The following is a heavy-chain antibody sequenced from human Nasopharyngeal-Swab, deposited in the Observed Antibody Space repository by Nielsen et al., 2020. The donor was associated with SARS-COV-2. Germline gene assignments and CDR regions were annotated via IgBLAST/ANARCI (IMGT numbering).Heavy chain of an antibody. CDR2: IIPIFGTA. CDR1: GGTFSSYA. V-gene: IGHV1-69*06. D-gene: IGHD2-15*01. CDR3: AREEGYCSGGSCYNWFDP. J-gene: IGHJ5*02. Sequence: SVKVSCKASGGTFSSYAISWVRQAPGQGLEWMGGIIPIFGTANYAQKFQGRVTITADKSTSTAYMELSSLRSEDTAVYYCAREEGYCSGGSCYNWFDPWGQGTLVTVSS.